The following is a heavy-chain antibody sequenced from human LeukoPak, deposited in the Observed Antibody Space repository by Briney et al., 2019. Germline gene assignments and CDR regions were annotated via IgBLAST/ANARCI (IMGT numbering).Heavy chain of an antibody. CDR3: ARQTSGRVFDI. D-gene: IGHD3-10*01. Sequence: SETLSLTCTVSGGSISSYYWGWIRQPPGKGLEWIGSIYYSGSTYYNPSLKSRVTISVDTSKNQFSLKLSSVTAADTAVYYCARQTSGRVFDIWGQGTMVTVSS. CDR2: IYYSGST. J-gene: IGHJ3*02. CDR1: GGSISSYY. V-gene: IGHV4-39*01.